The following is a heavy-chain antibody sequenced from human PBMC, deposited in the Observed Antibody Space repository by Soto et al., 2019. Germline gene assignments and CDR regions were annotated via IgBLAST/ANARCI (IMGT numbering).Heavy chain of an antibody. CDR3: ARGPRSGSYSVDGFDV. Sequence: PSETLSLTCVVSGASITTSNWWSWVRQPPGKGLEWIGEIYHSGGATYSPSLKSRLILSVDKSRNEFSLRLSAVTAADTAIYYCARGPRSGSYSVDGFDVWGQGTVVTVSS. CDR2: IYHSGGA. V-gene: IGHV4-4*02. J-gene: IGHJ3*01. CDR1: GASITTSNW. D-gene: IGHD1-26*01.